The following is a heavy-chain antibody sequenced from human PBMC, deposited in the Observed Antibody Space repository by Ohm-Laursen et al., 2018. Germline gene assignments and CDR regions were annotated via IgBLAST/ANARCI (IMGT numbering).Heavy chain of an antibody. D-gene: IGHD1-26*01. CDR3: AREGDLDFDY. CDR2: ISTHGSTI. J-gene: IGHJ4*02. CDR1: GFTFRHYE. V-gene: IGHV3-48*03. Sequence: SLRLSCAASGFTFRHYEMNWVRQVPGKGLEWVSYISTHGSTIYYADSVKGRFTIPRDDAKNSLYLQMDSLGAEDTAVYYCAREGDLDFDYWGQGTLVTVSS.